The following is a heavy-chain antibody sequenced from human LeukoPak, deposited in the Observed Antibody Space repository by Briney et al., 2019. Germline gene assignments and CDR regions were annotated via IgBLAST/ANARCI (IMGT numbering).Heavy chain of an antibody. CDR3: ARRAVAGSIDY. V-gene: IGHV3-48*03. CDR1: GFTFSSYE. Sequence: PGGSLRLSGAASGFTFSSYEMNWVRQAPGKGLEWVSYISSSGSTIYYADSVKGRFTISRDNAKNSLYLQMNSLRAEDTAVYYCARRAVAGSIDYWGQGTLVTVSS. D-gene: IGHD6-19*01. CDR2: ISSSGSTI. J-gene: IGHJ4*02.